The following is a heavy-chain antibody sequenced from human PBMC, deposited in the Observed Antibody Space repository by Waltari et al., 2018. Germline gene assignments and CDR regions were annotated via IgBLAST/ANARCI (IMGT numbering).Heavy chain of an antibody. Sequence: EVQLLESGGGLVQPGGSLRLSCAASGFTFRSYAMNWFRQAPGKGLEWVSAITGSGGRTYYADSVKGRFTISRDNSKNTLYLQVNSLTAEDTAVYYCAKDRGSTGWTLDYWGQGTLVTVSS. CDR3: AKDRGSTGWTLDY. CDR1: GFTFRSYA. J-gene: IGHJ4*02. CDR2: ITGSGGRT. V-gene: IGHV3-23*01. D-gene: IGHD6-19*01.